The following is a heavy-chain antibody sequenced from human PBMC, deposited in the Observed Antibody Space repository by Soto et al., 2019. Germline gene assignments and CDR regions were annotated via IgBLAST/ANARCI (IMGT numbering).Heavy chain of an antibody. Sequence: ASVKVSCKASGGTFSSYAISWVRQAPGQGLEWMGGIIPIFGTANYVQKFQGRVTITADESTSTAYMELSSLRSEDTAVYYCARATYGGFGELLFDYWGQGTLVTVS. D-gene: IGHD3-10*01. V-gene: IGHV1-69*13. J-gene: IGHJ4*02. CDR3: ARATYGGFGELLFDY. CDR1: GGTFSSYA. CDR2: IIPIFGTA.